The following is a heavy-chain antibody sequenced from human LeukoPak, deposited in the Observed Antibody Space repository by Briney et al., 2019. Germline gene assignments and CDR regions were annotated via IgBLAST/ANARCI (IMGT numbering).Heavy chain of an antibody. Sequence: SETLSLTCTVSGGSISSYYWSWIRQPAGKGLEWIGRIYTSGTTHYNPSLKSRVTMSVDTSKNQFFLKLSSVTAADTAVYYCARLSTVTTSFDYWGQGTLVTVSS. V-gene: IGHV4-4*07. D-gene: IGHD4-17*01. CDR2: IYTSGTT. J-gene: IGHJ4*02. CDR1: GGSISSYY. CDR3: ARLSTVTTSFDY.